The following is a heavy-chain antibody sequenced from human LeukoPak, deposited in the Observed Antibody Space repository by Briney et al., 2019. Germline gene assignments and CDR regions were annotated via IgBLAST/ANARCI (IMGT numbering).Heavy chain of an antibody. CDR2: IRSKAYGGTT. D-gene: IGHD3-10*01. CDR3: TRGVLWFGESELLVKAFDI. CDR1: GFTFGDYA. Sequence: GGSLRLSCTASGFTFGDYAMSWFRQAPGKGLEWVGFIRSKAYGGTTEYAVSVKGRFIISRDDSKSIAYLQMNSLKTEDTAVYYCTRGVLWFGESELLVKAFDIWGQGTMVTVSS. V-gene: IGHV3-49*03. J-gene: IGHJ3*02.